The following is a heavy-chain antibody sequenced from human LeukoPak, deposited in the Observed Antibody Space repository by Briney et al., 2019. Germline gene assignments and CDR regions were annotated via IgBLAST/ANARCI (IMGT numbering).Heavy chain of an antibody. V-gene: IGHV4-34*01. J-gene: IGHJ4*02. D-gene: IGHD5-24*01. Sequence: TASETLSLTCAVYGGSFSGYYWSWIRQPPGKGLEWIGEINHSGSTNYNPSLKSRVTISVDRSKNQFSLKLSSVTAADTAVYYCARGGWLQYYYFDYWGQGTLVTVSS. CDR2: INHSGST. CDR1: GGSFSGYY. CDR3: ARGGWLQYYYFDY.